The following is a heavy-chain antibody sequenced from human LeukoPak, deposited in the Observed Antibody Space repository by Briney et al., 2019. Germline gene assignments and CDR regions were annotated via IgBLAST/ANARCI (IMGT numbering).Heavy chain of an antibody. D-gene: IGHD5-24*01. J-gene: IGHJ4*02. CDR1: GGTFSSYA. Sequence: SVKVSCKASGGTFSSYAISWVRQAPGQGLEWMGRIIPILGIANYAQKFQGRVTITADKSTSTAYMELSSLRSEDTAVYYCARGPGRWLQLRGVYYFDYWGQGTLVTVSS. V-gene: IGHV1-69*04. CDR3: ARGPGRWLQLRGVYYFDY. CDR2: IIPILGIA.